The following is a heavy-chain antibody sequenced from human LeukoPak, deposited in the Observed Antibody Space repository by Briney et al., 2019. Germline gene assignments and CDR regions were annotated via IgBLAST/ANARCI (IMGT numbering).Heavy chain of an antibody. J-gene: IGHJ4*02. D-gene: IGHD1-26*01. CDR2: ISSSSSYI. CDR3: ASGGSYYGYFDY. CDR1: GFAFSSYS. Sequence: PGGSLRLSCAASGFAFSSYSMNWVRQAPGKGLEWVSPISSSSSYIYYADSVKGRFTISRDNAKNSLHLQMNSLRAEDTAVYYCASGGSYYGYFDYWGQGTLVTVSS. V-gene: IGHV3-21*01.